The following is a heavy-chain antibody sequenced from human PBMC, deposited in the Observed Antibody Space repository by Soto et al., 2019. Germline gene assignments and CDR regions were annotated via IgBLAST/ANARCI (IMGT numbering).Heavy chain of an antibody. J-gene: IGHJ4*02. V-gene: IGHV3-23*01. CDR3: ARRGSGSYYDY. CDR1: GFTFSSYA. Sequence: EVQLLESGGGLVQPGGSLRLSCAASGFTFSSYAMRWVRQAPVKGLEWVSAISGSGGSTYYADSVKGRFTISRDNSKNTLYLQMNSLRAEETAVYYGARRGSGSYYDYWGQGTLVTVSS. CDR2: ISGSGGST. D-gene: IGHD1-26*01.